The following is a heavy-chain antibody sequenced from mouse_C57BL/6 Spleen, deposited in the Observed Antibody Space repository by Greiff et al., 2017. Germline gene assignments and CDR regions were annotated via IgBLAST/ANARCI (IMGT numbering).Heavy chain of an antibody. Sequence: VHLVESGAELVKPGASVKLSCKASGYTFTEYTIHWVKQRSGQGLEWIGWIYPGSGSIKYNEKFKDKATLTADKSSSTVYMELSRLTSEDSAVYFCARHGYYYGSSSWYCDVWGTGTTVTVSS. CDR3: ARHGYYYGSSSWYCDV. CDR1: GYTFTEYT. CDR2: IYPGSGSI. J-gene: IGHJ1*03. D-gene: IGHD1-1*01. V-gene: IGHV1-62-2*01.